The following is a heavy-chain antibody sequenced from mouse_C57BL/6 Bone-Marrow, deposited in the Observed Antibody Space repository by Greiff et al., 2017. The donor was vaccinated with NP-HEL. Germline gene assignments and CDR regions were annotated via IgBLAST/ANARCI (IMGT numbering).Heavy chain of an antibody. CDR1: DYAFSSYR. V-gene: IGHV1-80*01. D-gene: IGHD1-1*01. CDR3: ARGDYGSSRFGYAMDY. CDR2: IYPGDGDT. Sequence: QVQLKQSDAELVKPGASVKISCKTSDYAFSSYRMNWVKQRPGKGLEWIGQIYPGDGDTNYNGKFKGKATLTADKSSSTVYMQLSSLTSEDSAVYLCARGDYGSSRFGYAMDYWGQGTSVTVSS. J-gene: IGHJ4*01.